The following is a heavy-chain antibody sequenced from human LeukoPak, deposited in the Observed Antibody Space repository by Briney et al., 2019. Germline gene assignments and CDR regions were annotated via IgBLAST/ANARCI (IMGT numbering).Heavy chain of an antibody. D-gene: IGHD5-18*01. Sequence: SETLSLTCAVYGGSFSGYYWSWIRQPLGKGLEWIGEINHSGSTNYNPSLKSRVTISVDTSKNQFSLKLSSVTAADTAVYYCARGRIQLWSGNYYYGMDVWGKGTTATVSS. J-gene: IGHJ6*04. CDR3: ARGRIQLWSGNYYYGMDV. V-gene: IGHV4-34*01. CDR2: INHSGST. CDR1: GGSFSGYY.